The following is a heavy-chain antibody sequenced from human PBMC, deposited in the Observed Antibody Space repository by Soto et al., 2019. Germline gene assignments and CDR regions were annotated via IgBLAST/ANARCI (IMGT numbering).Heavy chain of an antibody. CDR1: GGSISSYY. V-gene: IGHV4-59*01. J-gene: IGHJ6*03. CDR3: ARGLGTIFGVVITYYYMDV. D-gene: IGHD3-3*01. CDR2: IYYSGST. Sequence: SETLSLTCTVSGGSISSYYWSWIRQPPGKGLEWIGYIYYSGSTNYNPSLKSRVTISVDTSKNQFSLKLSSVTAADTAVYYCARGLGTIFGVVITYYYMDVWGKGTTVTVSS.